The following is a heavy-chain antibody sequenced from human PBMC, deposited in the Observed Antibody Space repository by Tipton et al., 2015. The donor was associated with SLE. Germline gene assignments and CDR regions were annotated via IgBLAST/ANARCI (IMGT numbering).Heavy chain of an antibody. CDR2: IYYSGST. CDR3: ARHGGYYFDY. V-gene: IGHV4-38-2*01. CDR1: VNSIISGHY. D-gene: IGHD4-23*01. J-gene: IGHJ4*02. Sequence: TLSLTCSVSVNSIISGHYWGWIRQPPGKGLEWIGSIYYSGSTYYNPSLKSRVTISVDTSKNQFSLKLSSVNAADTAVYYCARHGGYYFDYWGQGTLVTVSS.